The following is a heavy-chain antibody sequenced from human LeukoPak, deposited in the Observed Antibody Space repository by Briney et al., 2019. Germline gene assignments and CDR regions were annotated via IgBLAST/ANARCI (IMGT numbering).Heavy chain of an antibody. J-gene: IGHJ4*02. Sequence: SETLSLTCTVSGGTIDSSTYYWAWIRQPPGKGLEWIGEINHSGSTNYNPSLKSRVTISVDTSKNQFSLKLSSVTAADTAVYYCARGQMYYYDSSGYYYPPSPFDYWGQGTLVTVSS. D-gene: IGHD3-22*01. CDR2: INHSGST. V-gene: IGHV4-39*07. CDR3: ARGQMYYYDSSGYYYPPSPFDY. CDR1: GGTIDSSTYY.